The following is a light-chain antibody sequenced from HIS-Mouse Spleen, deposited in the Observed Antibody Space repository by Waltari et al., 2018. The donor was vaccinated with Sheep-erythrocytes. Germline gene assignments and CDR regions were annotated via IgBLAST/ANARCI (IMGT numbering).Light chain of an antibody. CDR3: CSYAGSYNHV. J-gene: IGLJ1*01. CDR1: SSDVGGYNY. V-gene: IGLV2-11*01. CDR2: DVS. Sequence: QSALTQPRSVSGSPGQSVTISCTGTSSDVGGYNYVSWYQQHPGKAPKRMIYDVSKRPEVVPDRFAGSKSGNTASLTVSGLQAEDEADYYCCSYAGSYNHVFATGTKVTVL.